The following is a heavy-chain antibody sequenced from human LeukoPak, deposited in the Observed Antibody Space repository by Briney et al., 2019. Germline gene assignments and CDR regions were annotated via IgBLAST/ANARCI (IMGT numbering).Heavy chain of an antibody. Sequence: SGTLSLTCAVSGGSISSSNWWSWVRQPPGKGLEWIGEIYHSGSTNYNPSLKSRVTISVDTSKNQFSLKLSSVTAADTAVYYCARGRAAAGPHDAFDIWGQGTMVTVSS. CDR1: GGSISSSNW. CDR2: IYHSGST. V-gene: IGHV4-4*02. CDR3: ARGRAAAGPHDAFDI. J-gene: IGHJ3*02. D-gene: IGHD6-13*01.